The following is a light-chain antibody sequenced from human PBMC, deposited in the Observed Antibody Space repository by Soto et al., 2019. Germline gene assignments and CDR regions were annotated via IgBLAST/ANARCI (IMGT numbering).Light chain of an antibody. Sequence: QSALTQSPSASGSPGQSVTISCTGTDNDIGGHDYVSWYQQHPGKAPRLMISEVSQRPSGVPDRFSGSKSGNTASLTVSGLRPDDEAVYYCSSYAGDNNVVFGGGTKLTVL. CDR3: SSYAGDNNVV. V-gene: IGLV2-8*01. CDR1: DNDIGGHDY. CDR2: EVS. J-gene: IGLJ2*01.